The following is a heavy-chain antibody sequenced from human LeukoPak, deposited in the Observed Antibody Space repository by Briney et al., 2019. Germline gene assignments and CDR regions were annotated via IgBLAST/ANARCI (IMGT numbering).Heavy chain of an antibody. CDR3: ARGRITVAGNWFDP. J-gene: IGHJ5*02. D-gene: IGHD6-19*01. Sequence: SETLSLTCTVSTASISSYYWTWIRQPPGKGLEWIGYVYYSGSTKYNPSLQSRVTISLDTSKNQFSLKLTSVTAADTAVYYCARGRITVAGNWFDPWGQGTLVTASS. V-gene: IGHV4-59*01. CDR1: TASISSYY. CDR2: VYYSGST.